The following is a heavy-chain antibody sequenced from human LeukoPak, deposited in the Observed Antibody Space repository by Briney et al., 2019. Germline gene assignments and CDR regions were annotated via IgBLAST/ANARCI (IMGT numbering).Heavy chain of an antibody. CDR1: GGSISSGSYY. J-gene: IGHJ6*03. Sequence: SETLSLTCTVSGGSISSGSYYWSWIRQPAGKGLEWIGRIYTSGSTNYNPSLKSRVTISVDTSKNQFSLKLSSVTAADTALYFCARQLYVSGSYYAPMDVWGKGTTVTISS. CDR2: IYTSGST. D-gene: IGHD3-10*01. CDR3: ARQLYVSGSYYAPMDV. V-gene: IGHV4-61*02.